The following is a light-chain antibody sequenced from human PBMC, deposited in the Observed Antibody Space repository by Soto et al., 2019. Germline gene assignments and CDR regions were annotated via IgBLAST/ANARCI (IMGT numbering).Light chain of an antibody. V-gene: IGKV3-15*01. J-gene: IGKJ1*01. CDR3: QQYHNSPGT. CDR1: QSVSSY. Sequence: EIEMTQSPVTLSVSPGERATLSCRASQSVSSYLAWYQQKPGQAPRLLIYGASTRATGIPARFSGSGSGTEFTLTISSLQSEDFAVYYCQQYHNSPGTFGQGTKVDIK. CDR2: GAS.